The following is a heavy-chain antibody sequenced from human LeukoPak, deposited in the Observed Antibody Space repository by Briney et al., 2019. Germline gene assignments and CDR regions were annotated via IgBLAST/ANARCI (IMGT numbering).Heavy chain of an antibody. D-gene: IGHD6-13*01. V-gene: IGHV4-34*01. CDR2: INQSGST. CDR3: ARGRVAAAVSSSGY. CDR1: GGSFSGYY. J-gene: IGHJ4*02. Sequence: KTSETLSITCAVYGGSFSGYYWSWIRQPPGKGLEWIGEINQSGSTNYNPYLKSRVIISVDPSKNRFSLKLSSVTAADTAVYYCARGRVAAAVSSSGYWGQGTLVTVSS.